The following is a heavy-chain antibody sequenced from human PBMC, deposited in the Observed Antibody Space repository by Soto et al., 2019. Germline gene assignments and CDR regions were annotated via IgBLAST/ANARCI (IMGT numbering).Heavy chain of an antibody. CDR2: ISYDGSNK. V-gene: IGHV3-30-3*01. J-gene: IGHJ6*02. CDR1: GFTFSSYA. Sequence: GGSLGLSCAASGFTFSSYAVHWVRQAPGKGLEWVAVISYDGSNKYYADSVKGRFTISRDNSKNTLYLQMNSLRAEDTAVYYCAREFKWFGYGLQIDYYYYGMDVWGQGTTVTVAS. CDR3: AREFKWFGYGLQIDYYYYGMDV. D-gene: IGHD3-10*01.